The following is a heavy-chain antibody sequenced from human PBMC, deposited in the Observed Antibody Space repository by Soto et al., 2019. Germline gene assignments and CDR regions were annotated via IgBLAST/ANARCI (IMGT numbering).Heavy chain of an antibody. CDR3: AISQDRGGRTTFIY. V-gene: IGHV3-9*01. J-gene: IGHJ4*02. D-gene: IGHD3-16*01. CDR2: INWKSDI. Sequence: GRSLRLYCPVAGFTFDDNAMHWVRQAPEKGLEWVSGINWKSDIGYADSVKGRFTISRDNAENSLYLQMNSLIAEDTALYYCAISQDRGGRTTFIYWGQGTQVTGSS. CDR1: GFTFDDNA.